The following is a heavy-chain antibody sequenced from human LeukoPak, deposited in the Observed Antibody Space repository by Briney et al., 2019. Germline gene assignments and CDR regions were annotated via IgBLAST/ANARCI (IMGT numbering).Heavy chain of an antibody. D-gene: IGHD3-22*01. CDR2: IYYSGST. Sequence: SETLSLTCTVSGGSISSYYWSWIRQPPGKGLEWIGSIYYSGSTYYNPSLKSRVTISVDTSKNQFSLKLSSVTAADTAVYYCARHYDSSGYYPLDYWGQGALVTVSS. J-gene: IGHJ4*02. CDR1: GGSISSYY. V-gene: IGHV4-39*01. CDR3: ARHYDSSGYYPLDY.